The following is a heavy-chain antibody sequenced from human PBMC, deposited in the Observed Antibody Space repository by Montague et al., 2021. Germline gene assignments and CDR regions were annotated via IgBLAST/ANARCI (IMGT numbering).Heavy chain of an antibody. Sequence: SETLSLTCTVSSGSIFHAHWSCVRQPPGKGLESLGSMFYGGATSNNPSLKSRVTMSIDTSTNQFSLKLSFVTAADTAVYYCAKQDYFISGTSYKGFDPWGQGILVTVSS. D-gene: IGHD3-10*01. CDR2: MFYGGAT. CDR3: AKQDYFISGTSYKGFDP. J-gene: IGHJ5*02. CDR1: SGSIFHAH. V-gene: IGHV4-59*08.